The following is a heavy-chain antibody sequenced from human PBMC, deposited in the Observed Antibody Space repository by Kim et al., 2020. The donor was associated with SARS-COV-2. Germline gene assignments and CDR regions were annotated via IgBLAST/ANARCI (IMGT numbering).Heavy chain of an antibody. CDR2: IWYDGSNK. J-gene: IGHJ4*02. CDR3: ARDPPGSWYGDYGSNKFDY. V-gene: IGHV3-33*01. Sequence: GGSLRLSCAASGFTFSSYGMHWVRQAPGKGLEWVAVIWYDGSNKYYADSVKGRFTISRDNSKNTLYLQMNSLRAEDTAVYYCARDPPGSWYGDYGSNKFDYWGQGTLVTVSS. D-gene: IGHD4-17*01. CDR1: GFTFSSYG.